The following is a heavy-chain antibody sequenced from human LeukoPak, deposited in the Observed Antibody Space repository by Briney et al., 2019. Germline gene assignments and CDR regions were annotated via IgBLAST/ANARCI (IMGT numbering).Heavy chain of an antibody. CDR1: GFTFSSYS. V-gene: IGHV3-21*01. J-gene: IGHJ5*02. Sequence: GGSLRLSCAASGFTFSSYSMNWVRQAPGKGLEWVSSISSSSSYIYYADSVKGRFTISRDNAKNSLYLQMNSLRAEDTAVYYCARDLGSSWNRMYNWFDPWGQGTLVTVSS. CDR2: ISSSSSYI. CDR3: ARDLGSSWNRMYNWFDP. D-gene: IGHD6-13*01.